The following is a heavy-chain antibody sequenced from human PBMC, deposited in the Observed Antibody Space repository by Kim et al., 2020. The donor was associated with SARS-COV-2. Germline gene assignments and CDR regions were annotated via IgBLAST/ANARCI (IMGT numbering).Heavy chain of an antibody. CDR3: ERSTPDYYDCSGYSLPLDY. D-gene: IGHD3-22*01. CDR1: GGSISSYY. Sequence: SETLSLTCTVSGGSISSYYWSWIWLRPGKGMEWNGYIYYSGSTNSNPSLNSRVNMSVDTSKNQYSLKLSCVTAADTAVYYCERSTPDYYDCSGYSLPLDYSGEGTPVTVS. CDR2: IYYSGST. J-gene: IGHJ4*02. V-gene: IGHV4-59*08.